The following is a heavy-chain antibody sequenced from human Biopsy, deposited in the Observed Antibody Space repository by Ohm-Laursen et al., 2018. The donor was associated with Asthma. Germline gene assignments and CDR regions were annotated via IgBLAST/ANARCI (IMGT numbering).Heavy chain of an antibody. CDR3: ARGDSSGWSHYYFDY. J-gene: IGHJ4*02. D-gene: IGHD6-19*01. CDR1: GFTLRRTG. CDR2: IYSGGTS. Sequence: SLRLSCTASGFTLRRTGMHWVRQAPGQGLEWVAVIYSGGTSHTADSVRGRFTISRDFSKNTLHLQMHSLRVEDTAVYYCARGDSSGWSHYYFDYWGQGTLVTVSS. V-gene: IGHV3-NL1*01.